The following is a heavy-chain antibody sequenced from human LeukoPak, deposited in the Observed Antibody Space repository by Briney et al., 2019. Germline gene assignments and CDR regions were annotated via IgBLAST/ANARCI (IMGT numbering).Heavy chain of an antibody. J-gene: IGHJ4*02. Sequence: GGSLRLSCAASGFTFSSYSMNWVRQAPGKGLEWVSSISSSSSYIYYADSAKGRFTISRDNAKNSLYLQMNSLRAEDTAVYYCARDLAGARYYFDYWGQGTLVTVSS. CDR1: GFTFSSYS. V-gene: IGHV3-21*01. D-gene: IGHD6-19*01. CDR2: ISSSSSYI. CDR3: ARDLAGARYYFDY.